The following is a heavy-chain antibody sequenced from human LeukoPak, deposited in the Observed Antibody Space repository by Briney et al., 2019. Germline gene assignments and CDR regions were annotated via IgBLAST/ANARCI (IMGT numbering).Heavy chain of an antibody. Sequence: SETLSLSCAVYGGSFSGYYWSWIRQPPGKRLDWIGELNHSGSTNYNPSLKSRVTISVDTSKNQFSLKLSSVTAADTAVYYCARARIAAAYYYYYYMDVWGKGTTVTVSS. CDR3: ARARIAAAYYYYYYMDV. CDR1: GGSFSGYY. D-gene: IGHD6-13*01. V-gene: IGHV4-34*01. CDR2: LNHSGST. J-gene: IGHJ6*03.